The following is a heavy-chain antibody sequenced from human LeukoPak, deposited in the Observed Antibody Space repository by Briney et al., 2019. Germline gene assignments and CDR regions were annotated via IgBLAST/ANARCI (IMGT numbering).Heavy chain of an antibody. D-gene: IGHD5-18*01. CDR3: ARADLRGYSLDY. CDR2: IGTAGDT. V-gene: IGHV3-13*01. Sequence: GGSLRLSCAASGFTFSSYDMHWVRQTTGRGLEWVSGIGTAGDTYSPGSVRGQFTISRENAKNSLYLQMNSLTAGDTAVYYCARADLRGYSLDYWGQGTLVTVSS. CDR1: GFTFSSYD. J-gene: IGHJ4*02.